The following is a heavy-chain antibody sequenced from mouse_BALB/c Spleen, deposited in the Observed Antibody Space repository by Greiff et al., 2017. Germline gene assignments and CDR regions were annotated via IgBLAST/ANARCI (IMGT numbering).Heavy chain of an antibody. CDR3: ARFYDGYFDY. D-gene: IGHD2-3*01. Sequence: DVQLVESGGGLVKPGGSLKLSCAASGFTFSSYAMSWVRQTPEKRLEWVASISSGGSTYYPDSVKGRFTISRDNARNILYLQMSSLRSEDTAMYYCARFYDGYFDYWGQGTTLTVSS. CDR1: GFTFSSYA. V-gene: IGHV5-6-5*01. J-gene: IGHJ2*01. CDR2: ISSGGST.